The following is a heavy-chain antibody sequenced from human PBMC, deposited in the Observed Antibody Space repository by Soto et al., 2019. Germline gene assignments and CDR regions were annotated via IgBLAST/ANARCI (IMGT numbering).Heavy chain of an antibody. V-gene: IGHV4-59*01. CDR2: IYYSGST. J-gene: IGHJ4*02. D-gene: IGHD3-3*01. CDR3: ARATPGPDYDFWSGYGYRYYFDY. CDR1: GGSISSYY. Sequence: SETLSLTCTVSGGSISSYYWSWIRQPPGKGLEWIGYIYYSGSTNYNPSLKSRVTISVDTSKNQFSLKLSSVTAADTAVYYCARATPGPDYDFWSGYGYRYYFDYWGQGTLVTVSS.